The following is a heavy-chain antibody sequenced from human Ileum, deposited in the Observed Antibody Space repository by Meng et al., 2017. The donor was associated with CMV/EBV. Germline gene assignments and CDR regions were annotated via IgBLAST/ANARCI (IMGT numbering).Heavy chain of an antibody. D-gene: IGHD5-12*01. V-gene: IGHV1-2*02. Sequence: ASVKVSCKASGYTFSDYSIHWVRQAPGQGLEWMGWINPNSGTIYAQKFQGRVTMTRDTSITTTFMELSGLRSDDTAVYYCARDGYSTISREGWFDPWGQGILVTVSS. J-gene: IGHJ5*02. CDR2: INPNSGT. CDR1: GYTFSDYS. CDR3: ARDGYSTISREGWFDP.